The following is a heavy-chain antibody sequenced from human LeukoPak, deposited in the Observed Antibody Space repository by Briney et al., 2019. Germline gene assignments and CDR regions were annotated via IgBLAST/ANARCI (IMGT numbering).Heavy chain of an antibody. V-gene: IGHV3-21*01. CDR3: ARGAAAAIRGTLFDY. CDR1: GFTFSSYS. J-gene: IGHJ4*02. Sequence: PGGSLRLSCAASGFTFSSYSMNWVRQAPGKGLEWVSSISSSSSYIYYADSVKGRFTISGDNAKNSLYLQMNSLRAEDTAVYYCARGAAAAIRGTLFDYWGQGTLVTVSS. CDR2: ISSSSSYI. D-gene: IGHD2-2*02.